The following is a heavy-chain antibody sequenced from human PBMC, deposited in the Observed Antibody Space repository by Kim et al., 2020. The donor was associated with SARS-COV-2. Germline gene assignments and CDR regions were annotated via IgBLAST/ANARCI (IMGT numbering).Heavy chain of an antibody. CDR3: ARGTVGDTRGWFDP. V-gene: IGHV3-48*03. D-gene: IGHD1-26*01. J-gene: IGHJ5*02. Sequence: GGSLRLSCAASGFAFNHYEMNWVRQAPGKGLEWISYISNLGDALFYADPVKGRFTVSRDNANNSLYLQMNSLTVEDTGVYYCARGTVGDTRGWFDPWGQGVLVTVSS. CDR2: ISNLGDAL. CDR1: GFAFNHYE.